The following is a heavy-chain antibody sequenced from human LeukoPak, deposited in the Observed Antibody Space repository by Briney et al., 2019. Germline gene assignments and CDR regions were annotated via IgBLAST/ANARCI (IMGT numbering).Heavy chain of an antibody. CDR2: ISGSGGST. V-gene: IGHV3-23*01. D-gene: IGHD3-22*01. Sequence: GGSLRLSCAASGFTFSSYAMSGVRQAPGKGLEWVSAISGSGGSTYYADSVKGRFTISRDNSKNTLYLQMNSLRAEDTAVYYCAKRGYYDSSGYFDYWGQGTLVTVSS. CDR3: AKRGYYDSSGYFDY. J-gene: IGHJ4*02. CDR1: GFTFSSYA.